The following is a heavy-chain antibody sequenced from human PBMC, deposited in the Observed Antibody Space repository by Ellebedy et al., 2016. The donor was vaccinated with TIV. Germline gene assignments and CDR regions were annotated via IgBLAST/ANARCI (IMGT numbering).Heavy chain of an antibody. CDR1: GFTFSNYD. V-gene: IGHV3-13*01. D-gene: IGHD6-25*01. CDR3: ARGGSDAFDI. Sequence: GGSLRLSXAASGFTFSNYDMHWVRQPTGKGLEWVSPVGTAGDTYYPGSVKGRFTISRENAKNSLYLQMNNLRAGDTAVYYCARGGSDAFDIWGQGTMVTVSS. CDR2: VGTAGDT. J-gene: IGHJ3*02.